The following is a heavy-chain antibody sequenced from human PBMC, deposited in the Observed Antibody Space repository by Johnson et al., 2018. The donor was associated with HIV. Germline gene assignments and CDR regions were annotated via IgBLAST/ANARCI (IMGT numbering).Heavy chain of an antibody. D-gene: IGHD2-21*02. CDR3: ARGGVVTAIPHAFDI. J-gene: IGHJ3*02. V-gene: IGHV3-30-3*01. Sequence: QVQLVESGGGLVQPGGSLRLSCAASGFTFSTYAMHWVRQAPGKGLEWVAVISYDGNNKYYADSVKGRFTISRDNSKNTLYLQMNSLRAEDTAVYYCARGGVVTAIPHAFDIWGQGTMVTVSS. CDR2: ISYDGNNK. CDR1: GFTFSTYA.